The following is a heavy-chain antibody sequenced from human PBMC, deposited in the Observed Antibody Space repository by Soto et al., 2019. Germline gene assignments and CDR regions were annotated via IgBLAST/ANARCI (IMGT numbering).Heavy chain of an antibody. CDR1: GYSFTSYW. CDR3: ARIGSSTSEPYGMDV. V-gene: IGHV5-51*01. Sequence: PGESLKISCKGSGYSFTSYWIGWVRQMPGKGLEWMGIIYPGDSDTRYSPSFQGQVTISADKSISTAYLQWSSLKASDTAMYYCARIGSSTSEPYGMDVWGQGTTVTVPS. D-gene: IGHD2-2*01. J-gene: IGHJ6*02. CDR2: IYPGDSDT.